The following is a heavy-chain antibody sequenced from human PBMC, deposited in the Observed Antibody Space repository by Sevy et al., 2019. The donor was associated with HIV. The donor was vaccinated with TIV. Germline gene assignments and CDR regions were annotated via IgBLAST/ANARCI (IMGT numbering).Heavy chain of an antibody. V-gene: IGHV3-23*01. J-gene: IGHJ3*02. CDR2: ISDGGGTT. CDR1: PFTFRNYV. D-gene: IGHD3-10*01. CDR3: AKRVAGALAALDI. Sequence: GGSLRLSCAASPFTFRNYVMNWVRQPPGKGLEWVSVISDGGGTTYYADSVKGRFTISRDDSKSTLYLQMNSLRVEDTAVYFCAKRVAGALAALDIWGQGTMVTVSS.